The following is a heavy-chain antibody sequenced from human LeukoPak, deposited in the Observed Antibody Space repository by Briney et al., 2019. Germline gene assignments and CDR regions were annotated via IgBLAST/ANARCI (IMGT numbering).Heavy chain of an antibody. CDR3: ARESGMVVAATHYYYGMDV. D-gene: IGHD2-15*01. V-gene: IGHV4-4*07. CDR1: GGSISSYY. J-gene: IGHJ6*02. Sequence: SETLSLTCTVSGGSISSYYWSWIRQPAGKGLEWIGRIYTSGSTNYNPSLKSRVTMSVDTPKNQFSLKLSSVTAADTAVYYCARESGMVVAATHYYYGMDVWGQGTTVTVSS. CDR2: IYTSGST.